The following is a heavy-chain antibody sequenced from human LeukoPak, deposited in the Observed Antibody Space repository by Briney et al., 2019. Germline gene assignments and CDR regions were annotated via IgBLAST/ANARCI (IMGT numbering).Heavy chain of an antibody. CDR1: GYTFTSYA. J-gene: IGHJ4*02. CDR2: INTNTGNP. Sequence: ASVKVSCKASGYTFTSYAMNWVRQAPGQGLEWMGWINTNTGNPTYAQGFTGRFVFSLDTSVSTAYLQISSLKAEDTGVYYCARDVRAYIQLGVPDYWGQGTLVTVSS. V-gene: IGHV7-4-1*02. D-gene: IGHD5-18*01. CDR3: ARDVRAYIQLGVPDY.